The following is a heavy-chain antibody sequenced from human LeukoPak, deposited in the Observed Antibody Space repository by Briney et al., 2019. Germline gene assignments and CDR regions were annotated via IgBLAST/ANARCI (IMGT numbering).Heavy chain of an antibody. CDR2: ISGSGGST. D-gene: IGHD5-12*01. CDR3: ARDQSGYDLKRDYFDY. J-gene: IGHJ4*02. Sequence: QPGGSLRLSCAASGFTFSSYAMSWVRQAPGKGLEWVSAISGSGGSTYYADSVKGRFTISRDNYKNTLYLQMNSLRAEDTAVYYCARDQSGYDLKRDYFDYWGQGTLVTVSS. CDR1: GFTFSSYA. V-gene: IGHV3-23*01.